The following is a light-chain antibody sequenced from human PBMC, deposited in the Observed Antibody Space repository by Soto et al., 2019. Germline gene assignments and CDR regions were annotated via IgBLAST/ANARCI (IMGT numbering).Light chain of an antibody. V-gene: IGKV3-20*01. CDR3: QKYGSSPIN. CDR1: QSVSSSY. J-gene: IGKJ5*01. CDR2: GAS. Sequence: EIVLTQSPATLSLSPGEIATLSCSASQSVSSSYLAWYQQKPGQAPRLLIYGASSRATGIPDRFSGSGSGTDFTLTISRLEPEDFAVYYCQKYGSSPINFGQGTRLEIK.